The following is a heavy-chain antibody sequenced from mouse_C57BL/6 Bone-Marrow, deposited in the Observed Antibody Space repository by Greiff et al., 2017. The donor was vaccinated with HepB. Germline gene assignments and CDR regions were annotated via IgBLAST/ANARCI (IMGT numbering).Heavy chain of an antibody. J-gene: IGHJ2*01. CDR2: INYDGSST. V-gene: IGHV5-16*01. D-gene: IGHD4-1*01. CDR1: GFTFSDYY. CDR3: ARNWVLDY. Sequence: EVQLVESAGGLVQPGSSMKLSCTASGFTFSDYYMAWVRQVPEKGLEWVANINYDGSSTYYLDSLKSRFIISRDNAKNILYLQMSSLKSEDTATYYCARNWVLDYWGQGTTLTVSS.